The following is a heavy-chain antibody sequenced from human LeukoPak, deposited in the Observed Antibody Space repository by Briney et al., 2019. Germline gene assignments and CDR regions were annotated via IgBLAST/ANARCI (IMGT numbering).Heavy chain of an antibody. CDR1: GGSFSGYY. V-gene: IGHV4-34*01. CDR3: ARGYSSGWYSVDY. Sequence: NPSETLSLTCAVYGGSFSGYYWSWIRQPPGKGLEWIGEINHSGSTNYNPSLKSRVTISVDTSKNQFSLKLSSVTAADTAVYYYARGYSSGWYSVDYWGQGTLVTVSS. J-gene: IGHJ4*02. D-gene: IGHD6-19*01. CDR2: INHSGST.